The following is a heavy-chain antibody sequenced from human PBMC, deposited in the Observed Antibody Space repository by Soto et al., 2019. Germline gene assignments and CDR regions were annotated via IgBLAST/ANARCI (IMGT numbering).Heavy chain of an antibody. V-gene: IGHV3-74*01. D-gene: IGHD1-26*01. CDR3: ARGQWGAFDL. CDR2: IHSDGSST. Sequence: DVQLVDSGGGSVQPGGSLSLSCAATGFTFSYYWMHWVRQAPGKGLVWVSRIHSDGSSTTDADSVKGRFTSSRDNAKNTLYLQMNSLRAEDTAVYYCARGQWGAFDLWGQGTMVTVAS. J-gene: IGHJ3*01. CDR1: GFTFSYYW.